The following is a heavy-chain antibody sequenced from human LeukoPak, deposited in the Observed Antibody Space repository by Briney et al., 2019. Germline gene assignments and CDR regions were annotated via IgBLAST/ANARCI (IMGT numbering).Heavy chain of an antibody. Sequence: GGSLRLSCAASGFTFSSYAMRWVRQAPGKGLEWVAVISYDGSNKYYADSVKGRFTISRDNSKNTLYLQMNSLRGEDTAVYYCAKTPGAINYYFDYWGQGTLVTVSS. J-gene: IGHJ4*02. D-gene: IGHD2-2*01. V-gene: IGHV3-30-3*02. CDR1: GFTFSSYA. CDR2: ISYDGSNK. CDR3: AKTPGAINYYFDY.